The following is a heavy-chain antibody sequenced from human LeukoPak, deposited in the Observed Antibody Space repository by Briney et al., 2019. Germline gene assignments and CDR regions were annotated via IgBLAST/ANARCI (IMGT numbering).Heavy chain of an antibody. CDR2: IYYSGST. Sequence: SETLSLTCTVSGGSISSYYWSRIRQPPGKGLEWIGYIYYSGSTNYNPSLKSRVTISVDTSKNQFSLKLSSVTAADTAVYYCARHFDYGDYLDYWGQGTLVTVSS. D-gene: IGHD4-17*01. V-gene: IGHV4-59*08. CDR3: ARHFDYGDYLDY. J-gene: IGHJ4*02. CDR1: GGSISSYY.